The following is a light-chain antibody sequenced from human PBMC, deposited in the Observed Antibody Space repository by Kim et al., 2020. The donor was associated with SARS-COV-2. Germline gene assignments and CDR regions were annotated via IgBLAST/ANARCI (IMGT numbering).Light chain of an antibody. V-gene: IGKV3-11*01. CDR3: QQRSNWPGMYT. Sequence: SPGESAPPSCTASQSVSRYLAWYQQKPGQAPRLLIYDASNRATDIPTRFSGSGSGTDFTLTISSLEPEDFAVYYCQQRSNWPGMYTFGQGTKLEI. J-gene: IGKJ2*01. CDR2: DAS. CDR1: QSVSRY.